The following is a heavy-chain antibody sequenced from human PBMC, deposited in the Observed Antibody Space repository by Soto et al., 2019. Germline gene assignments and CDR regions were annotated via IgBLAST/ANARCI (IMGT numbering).Heavy chain of an antibody. D-gene: IGHD3-10*01. CDR3: ASHRDLRSSYYFDY. CDR1: GYTFTSYG. Sequence: ASVKVSCKASGYTFTSYGISWVRQAPGQGLEWMGWISAYNGNTNYAQKLQGRVTMTTDTSTSTAYMELRSLRSDDTAVYYCASHRDLRSSYYFDYWGQGTLVTVSS. V-gene: IGHV1-18*04. J-gene: IGHJ4*02. CDR2: ISAYNGNT.